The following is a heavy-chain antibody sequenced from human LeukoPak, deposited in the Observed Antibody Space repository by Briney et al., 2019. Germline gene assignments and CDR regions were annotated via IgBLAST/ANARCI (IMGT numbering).Heavy chain of an antibody. V-gene: IGHV3-9*01. CDR2: ISWNSGSI. Sequence: RSLRLSCAASGFTFVDYAMHWVRQAQGKGLEWVSGISWNSGSIGYADSVKGRLTISRDNARNSLYLQMNSLRAEDTALYYCAKDNYYDSSPWIDYWGQGTLVTVSS. D-gene: IGHD3-22*01. J-gene: IGHJ4*02. CDR3: AKDNYYDSSPWIDY. CDR1: GFTFVDYA.